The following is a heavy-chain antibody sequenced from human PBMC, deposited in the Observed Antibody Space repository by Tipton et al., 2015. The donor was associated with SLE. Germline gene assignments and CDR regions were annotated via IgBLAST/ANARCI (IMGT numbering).Heavy chain of an antibody. Sequence: LRLSCTVSGGSISSSSYYLGWIRQPPGKGLEWIGSIYYSGSTYYNPSLKSRVTISVDTSKNPSSLKLSSVTAAVTAVYYCARDEGGGSHAFDIWGQGPMVTVSS. V-gene: IGHV4-39*07. J-gene: IGHJ3*02. D-gene: IGHD1-26*01. CDR2: IYYSGST. CDR1: GGSISSSSYY. CDR3: ARDEGGGSHAFDI.